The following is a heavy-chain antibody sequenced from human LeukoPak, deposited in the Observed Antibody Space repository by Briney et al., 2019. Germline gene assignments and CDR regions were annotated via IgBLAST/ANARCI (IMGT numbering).Heavy chain of an antibody. CDR2: ISAYNGNT. CDR1: GYTFTGYG. Sequence: EASVKVSCKVSGYTFTGYGISWVRQAPGQGLEWMGWISAYNGNTNYAQKLQGRVTMTTDTSTSTAYMELRSLRSDDTAVYYCARDRPVTFDYWGQGTLVTVSS. J-gene: IGHJ4*02. CDR3: ARDRPVTFDY. V-gene: IGHV1-18*01.